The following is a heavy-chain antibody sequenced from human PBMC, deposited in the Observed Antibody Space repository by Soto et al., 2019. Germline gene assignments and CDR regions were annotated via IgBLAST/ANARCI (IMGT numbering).Heavy chain of an antibody. CDR1: GGSFSGYY. D-gene: IGHD1-7*01. CDR3: AGITGTTSQYNWFDP. J-gene: IGHJ5*02. V-gene: IGHV4-34*01. Sequence: SETLSLTCAVYGGSFSGYYWSWIRQPPGKGLEWIGEINHSGSTNYNPSLKSRVTISVDTSKNQFYLKLSSVTAADTAVYYCAGITGTTSQYNWFDPWGQGTLVTVSS. CDR2: INHSGST.